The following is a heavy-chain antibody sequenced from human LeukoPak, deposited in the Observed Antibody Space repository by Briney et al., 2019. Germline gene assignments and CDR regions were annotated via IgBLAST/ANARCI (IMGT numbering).Heavy chain of an antibody. CDR1: GFTFSSYA. V-gene: IGHV3-23*01. CDR3: ANILSVHRAPEYFQH. J-gene: IGHJ1*01. Sequence: GGSLRLSCAASGFTFSSYAMSWVRQAPGKGLEWVSAISGSGGSTYYADSVKGRFTISRDNSKNTLYLQMNSLRAEDTAVYYCANILSVHRAPEYFQHWGQGTLVTVSS. D-gene: IGHD5/OR15-5a*01. CDR2: ISGSGGST.